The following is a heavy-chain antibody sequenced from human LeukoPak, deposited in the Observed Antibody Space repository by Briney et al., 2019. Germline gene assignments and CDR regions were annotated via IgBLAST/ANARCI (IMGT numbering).Heavy chain of an antibody. CDR2: ISSSSSYI. Sequence: GGSLRLSCAASGFTFSSYSMNWVRQAPGKGLEWVSSISSSSSYIYYADSVKGRFTISGDNSKNTVYLQMNSLRTEDTAVYHCAKDPVGATVSADYWGQGTLVTVSS. D-gene: IGHD1-26*01. CDR1: GFTFSSYS. J-gene: IGHJ4*02. CDR3: AKDPVGATVSADY. V-gene: IGHV3-21*01.